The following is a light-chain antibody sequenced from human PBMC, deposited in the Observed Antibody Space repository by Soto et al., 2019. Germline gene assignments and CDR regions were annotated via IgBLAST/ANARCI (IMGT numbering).Light chain of an antibody. CDR1: QNISTY. V-gene: IGKV1-39*01. CDR3: HQTYSPLLT. J-gene: IGKJ4*01. CDR2: DAS. Sequence: DIQVTQSPSSLSASIGDRVTFSCRASQNISTYLTWYQQKPGKAPTFLIYDASNLQTGAPSRFSGSGSGTDFTLTISSLHPEDFATYYCHQTYSPLLTFGGGT.